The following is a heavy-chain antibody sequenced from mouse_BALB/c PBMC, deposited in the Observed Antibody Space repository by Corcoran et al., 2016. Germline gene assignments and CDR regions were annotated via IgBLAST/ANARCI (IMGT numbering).Heavy chain of an antibody. V-gene: IGHV1S136*01. CDR1: GYTFTSYV. CDR2: INPYNDGT. J-gene: IGHJ1*01. CDR3: AGGGSNWYFDV. Sequence: EVRLQQSGPELVKPGASLKMSCKASGYTFTSYVMHWVKRKPGQGLEWIGYINPYNDGTKYNEKFKGKATLTSDKSFSTAYMELSSLTSEDSAVYYCAGGGSNWYFDVWVAGTTVTVSS.